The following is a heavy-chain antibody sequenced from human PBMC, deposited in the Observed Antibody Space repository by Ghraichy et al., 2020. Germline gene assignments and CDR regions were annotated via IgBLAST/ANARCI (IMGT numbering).Heavy chain of an antibody. D-gene: IGHD2-21*02. V-gene: IGHV3-48*01. Sequence: GGSLRLSCAASGFAFSSYSMNWVRQAPGKGLEWVSYISTSSNTIYYADSVKGRFTISRDNAKNSLYLQMNSLRAEDTGVYYCARDLAFCGGDCYSDYWGQGTLVTVSS. CDR1: GFAFSSYS. CDR2: ISTSSNTI. J-gene: IGHJ4*02. CDR3: ARDLAFCGGDCYSDY.